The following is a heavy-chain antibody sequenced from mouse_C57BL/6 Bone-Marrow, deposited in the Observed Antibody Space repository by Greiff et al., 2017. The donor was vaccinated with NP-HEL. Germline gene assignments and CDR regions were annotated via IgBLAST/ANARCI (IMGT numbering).Heavy chain of an antibody. Sequence: VQLQQSGAELVKPGASVKLSCKASGYTFTSYWMQWVKQRPGQGLEWIGEIDPSDSYTNYNQKFKGKATLTVDTSSSTAYMQLSSLTSEDSAVYYCARGDYYGSVYFDYWGQGTTLTVSS. V-gene: IGHV1-50*01. CDR2: IDPSDSYT. J-gene: IGHJ2*01. D-gene: IGHD1-1*01. CDR1: GYTFTSYW. CDR3: ARGDYYGSVYFDY.